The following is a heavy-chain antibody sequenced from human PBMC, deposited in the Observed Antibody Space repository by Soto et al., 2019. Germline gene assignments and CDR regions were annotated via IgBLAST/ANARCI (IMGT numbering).Heavy chain of an antibody. D-gene: IGHD3-3*01. CDR1: GFTFSSYW. V-gene: IGHV3-74*01. CDR3: ARDLSRYYDFWSGYLPGQDQDYYYGMYV. CDR2: INSDGSST. J-gene: IGHJ6*02. Sequence: PGGSLRLSCAASGFTFSSYWMHWVRQAPGKGLVWVSRINSDGSSTSYADSVKGRFTISRDNAKNTLYLQMNSLRAEGTAVYYCARDLSRYYDFWSGYLPGQDQDYYYGMYVWGQGTTVTVSS.